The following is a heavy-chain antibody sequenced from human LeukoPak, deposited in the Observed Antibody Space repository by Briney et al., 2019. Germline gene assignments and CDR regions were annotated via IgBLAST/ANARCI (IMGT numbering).Heavy chain of an antibody. CDR1: GFTFSNYW. J-gene: IGHJ4*02. Sequence: AGGSLRLSCAASGFTFSNYWMSWVRQAPGKGLEWVANIKQDGSEKYYVDSVKGRFTISRDNAKNSLYLQMNSLRAEDTAVYYCARDVGFASRDDYWGQGTLVTVSS. V-gene: IGHV3-7*01. CDR3: ARDVGFASRDDY. D-gene: IGHD3-10*01. CDR2: IKQDGSEK.